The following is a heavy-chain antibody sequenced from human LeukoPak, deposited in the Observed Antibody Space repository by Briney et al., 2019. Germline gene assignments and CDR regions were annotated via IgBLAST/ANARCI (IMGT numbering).Heavy chain of an antibody. J-gene: IGHJ4*02. Sequence: GASVKVSCKASGYTFTSYYIHWVRQGPGQGLEWMGIINPSGGRTSYAQKFQGRVTMTRDTSISTAYMELSRLRSDDTAVYYCARAPIDYYGSGSSNYFDYWGQGTLVTVSS. CDR2: INPSGGRT. CDR3: ARAPIDYYGSGSSNYFDY. CDR1: GYTFTSYY. D-gene: IGHD3-10*01. V-gene: IGHV1-46*01.